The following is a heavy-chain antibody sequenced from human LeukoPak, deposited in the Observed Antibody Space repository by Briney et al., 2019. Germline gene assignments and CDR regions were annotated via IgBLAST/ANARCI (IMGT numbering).Heavy chain of an antibody. J-gene: IGHJ4*02. D-gene: IGHD4-11*01. CDR1: GFTFSSYT. V-gene: IGHV3-23*01. Sequence: GGSLRLSCATSGFTFSSYTMNWVRQTPGKGLEWVSTISDRARKTHYADSVNGRFTISRDDFLNMVYLQMDRLTVEDTAVYYCTTRLQHHFDYWGQGTQVTVSS. CDR2: ISDRARKT. CDR3: TTRLQHHFDY.